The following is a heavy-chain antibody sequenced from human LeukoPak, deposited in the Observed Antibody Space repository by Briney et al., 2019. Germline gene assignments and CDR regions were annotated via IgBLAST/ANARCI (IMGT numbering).Heavy chain of an antibody. CDR1: GFTFSDYY. CDR3: TTTSKGVTAAEDF. V-gene: IGHV3-11*01. D-gene: IGHD6-13*01. Sequence: GGSLRLSCAASGFTFSDYYLNWIRQAPGKGLEWVAYISANGRTIYYAGSVKGRFTISRDNAKKTLFLQMNSLRAGDTAVYYCTTTSKGVTAAEDFWGQGTLVSVSS. CDR2: ISANGRTI. J-gene: IGHJ4*02.